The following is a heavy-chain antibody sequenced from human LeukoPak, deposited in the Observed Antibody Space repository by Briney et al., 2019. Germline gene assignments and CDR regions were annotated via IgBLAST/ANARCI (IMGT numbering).Heavy chain of an antibody. D-gene: IGHD3-3*01. J-gene: IGHJ4*02. CDR2: IYHSGST. V-gene: IGHV4-30-2*01. CDR1: GGSISSGGYS. Sequence: PSETLSLTCAVSGGSISSGGYSWSWIRQRPGKGLEWIGYIYHSGSTYYNPSLKSRVTISVDRSKNQFSLKLSSVTAADTAVYYCARATYDFWSRYGYFDYWGQGTLVTVSS. CDR3: ARATYDFWSRYGYFDY.